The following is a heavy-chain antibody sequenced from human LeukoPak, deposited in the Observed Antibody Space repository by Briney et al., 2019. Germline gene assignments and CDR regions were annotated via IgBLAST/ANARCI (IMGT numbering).Heavy chain of an antibody. D-gene: IGHD3/OR15-3a*01. J-gene: IGHJ6*03. Sequence: EGSLRLSCAASGFSFDDYGMSWVRQAPGKGLEWVSGINRNGDSTGYADSVKGRFTMSRDNAKNSLYLQMNSLRAEDTALYYCARHMIFGSQNYYYYMDVWGKGTTVTVSS. CDR1: GFSFDDYG. CDR2: INRNGDST. V-gene: IGHV3-20*04. CDR3: ARHMIFGSQNYYYYMDV.